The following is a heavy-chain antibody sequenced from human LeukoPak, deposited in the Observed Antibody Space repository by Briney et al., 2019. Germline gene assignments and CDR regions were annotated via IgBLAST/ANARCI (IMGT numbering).Heavy chain of an antibody. D-gene: IGHD2-2*01. CDR2: INHSGST. CDR1: GGSFSGYY. V-gene: IGHV4-34*01. Sequence: KPSETLSLTCAVYGGSFSGYYWSWIRQPPGKGLEWIGEINHSGSTNYNPSLKSRVTISVDTSKNQFSLKLSSVTAADTAVYYCARPHCSSTSCYYYFGYWGQGTLVTVSS. J-gene: IGHJ4*02. CDR3: ARPHCSSTSCYYYFGY.